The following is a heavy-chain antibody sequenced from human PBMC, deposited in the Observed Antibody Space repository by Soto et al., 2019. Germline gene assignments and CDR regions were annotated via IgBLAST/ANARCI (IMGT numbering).Heavy chain of an antibody. Sequence: GGSLRLSCAASGFTFNNYGMHWVRQAPGKGLEWVAVIWYDGSNKYYADSVKGRFTISRDNSKNTLYLQMNSLRVEDTAVYYCARDPSSGPDPPDYWGQGTLVTVSS. CDR3: ARDPSSGPDPPDY. CDR2: IWYDGSNK. V-gene: IGHV3-33*01. CDR1: GFTFNNYG. D-gene: IGHD6-19*01. J-gene: IGHJ4*02.